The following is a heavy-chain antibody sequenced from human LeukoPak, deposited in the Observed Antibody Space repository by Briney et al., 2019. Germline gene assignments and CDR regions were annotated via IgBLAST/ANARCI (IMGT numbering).Heavy chain of an antibody. CDR2: ITYDGSNK. CDR3: GKSDYGTYVDP. Sequence: GGSLRLSCVASGFMFGSYGMHWVRQAPGKGLEWVAFITYDGSNKDYVDSVKGRFSISRDNSKNTLYLQMNSLGVEDTAVYYCGKSDYGTYVDPWGQGTLLTVSS. V-gene: IGHV3-30*02. CDR1: GFMFGSYG. D-gene: IGHD4-17*01. J-gene: IGHJ5*02.